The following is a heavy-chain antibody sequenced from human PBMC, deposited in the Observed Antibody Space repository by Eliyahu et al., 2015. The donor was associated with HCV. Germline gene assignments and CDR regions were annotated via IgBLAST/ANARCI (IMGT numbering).Heavy chain of an antibody. V-gene: IGHV3-15*07. CDR3: TTARTSSGWYGPYAFDI. CDR2: IKSKTDGGTT. Sequence: EVQLVESGGGLVKPGGSLRLXCAASXFTFINAXLNWXRQGPGKGLEWVGRIKSKTDGGTTDYAAPVKGRFTISRDDSKNTLYLQMNSLKTEDTAVYYCTTARTSSGWYGPYAFDIWGQGTMVTVSS. J-gene: IGHJ3*02. CDR1: XFTFINAX. D-gene: IGHD6-19*01.